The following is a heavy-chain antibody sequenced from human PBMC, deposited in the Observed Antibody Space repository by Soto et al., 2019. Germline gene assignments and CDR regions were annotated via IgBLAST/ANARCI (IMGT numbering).Heavy chain of an antibody. CDR3: ARDYRLAGLLNIVVVPAAMRRFDP. D-gene: IGHD2-2*01. Sequence: GASVKVSCKASGYTFTSYYMHWVRQAPGQGLEWMGIINPSGGSTSYAQKFQGRVTMTRDTSTSTVYMELSSLRSEDTAVYYCARDYRLAGLLNIVVVPAAMRRFDPWGQGTLVTV. J-gene: IGHJ5*02. CDR1: GYTFTSYY. V-gene: IGHV1-46*01. CDR2: INPSGGST.